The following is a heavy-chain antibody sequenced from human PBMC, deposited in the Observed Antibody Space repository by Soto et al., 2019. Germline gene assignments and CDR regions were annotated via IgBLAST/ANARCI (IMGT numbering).Heavy chain of an antibody. CDR2: ISYDGSNK. CDR3: ARDRPHSITMIVVVISRLFDY. J-gene: IGHJ4*02. D-gene: IGHD3-22*01. V-gene: IGHV3-30-3*01. Sequence: QVQLVESGGGVVQPGRSLRLSCAASGFTFSSYAMHWFRQAPGKGLEWVAVISYDGSNKYYADSVKGRFTISRDNSKNTLDLQMNSRRAEDTAVYYCARDRPHSITMIVVVISRLFDYWGQGTLVTVSS. CDR1: GFTFSSYA.